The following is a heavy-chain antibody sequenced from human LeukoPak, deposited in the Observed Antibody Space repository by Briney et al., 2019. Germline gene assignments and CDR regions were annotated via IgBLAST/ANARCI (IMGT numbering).Heavy chain of an antibody. J-gene: IGHJ4*02. CDR1: GFTFSSYA. CDR2: ISYDGSNK. D-gene: IGHD2-2*01. Sequence: PGGSLRLSCAASGFTFSSYAMSWVRQAPGKGLEWVAVISYDGSNKYYADSVKGRFTISRDNSKNTLYLQMNSLRAEDTAVYYCAKDLQGGLGCSSTSCYLGFGYWGQGTLVTVSS. CDR3: AKDLQGGLGCSSTSCYLGFGY. V-gene: IGHV3-30*18.